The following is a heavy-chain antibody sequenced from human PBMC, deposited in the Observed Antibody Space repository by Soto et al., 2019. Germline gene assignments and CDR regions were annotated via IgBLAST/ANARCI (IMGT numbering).Heavy chain of an antibody. V-gene: IGHV3-48*03. D-gene: IGHD3-9*01. CDR1: GFTFSSYE. CDR2: ISSSGSTI. CDR3: ARANYDILTGYFSFDY. J-gene: IGHJ4*02. Sequence: PGGSLRLSCAASGFTFSSYEMNWVRQAPGKGLEWVSYISSSGSTIYYADSVKGRFTISRDNAKNSLYLQMNSLRAEDTAVYYCARANYDILTGYFSFDYWGQGTLVTVSS.